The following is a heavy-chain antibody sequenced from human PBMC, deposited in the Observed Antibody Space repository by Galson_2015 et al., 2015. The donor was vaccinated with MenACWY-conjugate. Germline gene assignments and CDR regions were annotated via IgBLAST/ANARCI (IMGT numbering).Heavy chain of an antibody. Sequence: SLRLSCAASGFTFSTYWMHWVRQAPGEGLAWVSRITSDGRSTSYADSVKGRFNISRDNSQNTLYLQMNSLRAEDTAVYYCARLGGNYRTTSHFDYWGQGTLVAVSS. V-gene: IGHV3-74*01. CDR2: ITSDGRST. J-gene: IGHJ4*02. D-gene: IGHD1-26*01. CDR3: ARLGGNYRTTSHFDY. CDR1: GFTFSTYW.